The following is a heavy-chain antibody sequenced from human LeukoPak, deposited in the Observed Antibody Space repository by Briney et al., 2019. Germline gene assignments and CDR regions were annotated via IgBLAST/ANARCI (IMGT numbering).Heavy chain of an antibody. CDR2: ISGDGGIT. CDR3: AREYLRNFFGVGLRAFDI. J-gene: IGHJ3*02. V-gene: IGHV3-23*01. Sequence: GGSLRLSCAGSGFTFSTYAMNWVRQAPGKGLEWVSAISGDGGITYYADSAKGRFTISRHNSKDTLFLQMNSLRDEDTAVYYCAREYLRNFFGVGLRAFDIWGQGTMVTVSS. CDR1: GFTFSTYA. D-gene: IGHD3-3*01.